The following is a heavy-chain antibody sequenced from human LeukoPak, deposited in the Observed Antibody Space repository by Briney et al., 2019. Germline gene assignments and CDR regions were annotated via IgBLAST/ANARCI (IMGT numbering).Heavy chain of an antibody. CDR3: ARVSYYYYGMDV. V-gene: IGHV3-74*01. J-gene: IGHJ6*02. Sequence: GGSLRLSCAASGFTISSSQMHWVRQAPGKGLVWVSRINSDGSSTSYADSVKGRFTISRDNAKNTLYLQMNSLRAEDTAVYYCARVSYYYYGMDVWGQGTTVTVSS. CDR2: INSDGSST. CDR1: GFTISSSQ.